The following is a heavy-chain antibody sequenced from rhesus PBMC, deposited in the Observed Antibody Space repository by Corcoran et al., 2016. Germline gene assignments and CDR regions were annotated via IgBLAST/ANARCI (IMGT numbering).Heavy chain of an antibody. D-gene: IGHD4-23*01. CDR1: GYTFTDLS. CDR2: VDPVDGEI. CDR3: ARKAPDSNYGWYFDL. Sequence: EVQLVQSGAEVKKPGASVKVSCKVSGYTFTDLSMHWVRQAPGKGLEWMGGVDPVDGEIIHAEKCQGRVTMTEDTSTDTAYMELSSLRSEDTAVFYCARKAPDSNYGWYFDLWGPGTPITISS. J-gene: IGHJ2*01. V-gene: IGHV1-156*01.